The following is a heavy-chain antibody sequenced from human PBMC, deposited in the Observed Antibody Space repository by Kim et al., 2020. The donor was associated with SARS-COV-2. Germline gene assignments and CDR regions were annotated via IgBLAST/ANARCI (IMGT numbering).Heavy chain of an antibody. CDR3: AKGVVVKASYYYGMDV. Sequence: SVKGRFTISRDNSKNTLDLQMNSLRAEDTAVYYCAKGVVVKASYYYGMDVWGQGTTVTVSS. J-gene: IGHJ6*02. D-gene: IGHD2-15*01. V-gene: IGHV3-23*01.